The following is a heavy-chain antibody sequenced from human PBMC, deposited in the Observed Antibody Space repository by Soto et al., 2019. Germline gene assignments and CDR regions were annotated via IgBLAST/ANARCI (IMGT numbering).Heavy chain of an antibody. V-gene: IGHV1-58*01. CDR2: IVVGSGNT. CDR3: AADKDYDFWSGYPTDGMDV. Sequence: ASVKVSCKASGFTFTSCAVQWVRQARGQRLEWIGWIVVGSGNTNYAQKFQERVTITRDMSTNTAYMELSSLRSEDTAVYYCAADKDYDFWSGYPTDGMDVWGQGTTVTVSS. J-gene: IGHJ6*02. D-gene: IGHD3-3*01. CDR1: GFTFTSCA.